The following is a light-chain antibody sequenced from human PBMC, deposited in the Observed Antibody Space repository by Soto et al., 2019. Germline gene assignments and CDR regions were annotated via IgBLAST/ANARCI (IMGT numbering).Light chain of an antibody. J-gene: IGKJ5*01. CDR2: GAS. CDR1: QSVRTK. Sequence: TVMTQSPATRSVSPGERATLSCRASQSVRTKVAWYQQTPGQAPRLLIYGASSRATGIPARFSGSGSGTEFTLTISSLQSEHSAVYYCQQYNTWPAEITFGQGTRLEIK. V-gene: IGKV3D-15*01. CDR3: QQYNTWPAEIT.